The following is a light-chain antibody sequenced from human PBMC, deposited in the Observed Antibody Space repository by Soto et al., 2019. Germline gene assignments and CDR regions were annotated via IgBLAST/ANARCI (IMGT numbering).Light chain of an antibody. CDR3: QQVNYYPFT. Sequence: DIHLTQSPSLLSASVGDRVTITCRASQGISPHVAWYQQKPGKAPKLLIYAAVVLQGGIPSRFSGSGSATEFILTISGLQPEDFPTYYCQQVNYYPFTFGGGTRVEIK. V-gene: IGKV1-9*01. CDR1: QGISPH. CDR2: AAV. J-gene: IGKJ4*01.